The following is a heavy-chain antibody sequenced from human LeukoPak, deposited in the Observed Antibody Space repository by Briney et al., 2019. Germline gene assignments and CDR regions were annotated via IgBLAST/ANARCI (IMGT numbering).Heavy chain of an antibody. V-gene: IGHV3-53*01. CDR2: IYSDNT. J-gene: IGHJ4*02. CDR1: GFTVSSNS. D-gene: IGHD3-10*01. Sequence: GGSLRLSCTVSGFTVSSNSMSWVRQAPGKGLEWVSFIYSDNTHYSDSVKGRFIISRDNSKTTMYLQMNSLRADDTAVYYCAKSYNNPTVAIRVRGVIPYFDSWGQGSLVTVSS. CDR3: AKSYNNPTVAIRVRGVIPYFDS.